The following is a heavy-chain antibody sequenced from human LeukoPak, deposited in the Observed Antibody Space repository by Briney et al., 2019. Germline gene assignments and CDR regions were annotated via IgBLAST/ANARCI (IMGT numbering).Heavy chain of an antibody. CDR3: AKEQAYYYDSSGYYPQKYYFDY. CDR1: VFTLSSYA. CDR2: ISGSGGST. J-gene: IGHJ4*02. D-gene: IGHD3-22*01. Sequence: QAGGSLRLSCAAYVFTLSSYAMSWVRQAPGKGLEWVSTISGSGGSTYYADSVNGRFTISRDNSKNTLYLQMNSLRAEDTAVYYCAKEQAYYYDSSGYYPQKYYFDYWGQGTLVTVSS. V-gene: IGHV3-23*01.